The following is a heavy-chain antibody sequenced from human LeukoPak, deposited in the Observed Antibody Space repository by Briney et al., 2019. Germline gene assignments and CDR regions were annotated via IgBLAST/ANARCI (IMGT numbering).Heavy chain of an antibody. V-gene: IGHV3-53*01. Sequence: GSLRLSYAASWFTVSSNYMSWVRPAPGKGLEWGSVIYSAGSTNYAHSVKGRFTISRCNYRITLYLQMKSLRADDTAVYYCARHRKRWLQLDAFDIWGQGTMVTVSS. CDR2: IYSAGST. CDR3: ARHRKRWLQLDAFDI. J-gene: IGHJ3*02. CDR1: WFTVSSNY. D-gene: IGHD5-24*01.